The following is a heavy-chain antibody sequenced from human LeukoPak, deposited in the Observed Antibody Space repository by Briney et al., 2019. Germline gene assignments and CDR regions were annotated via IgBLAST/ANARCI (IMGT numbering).Heavy chain of an antibody. V-gene: IGHV1-2*02. CDR3: ARVDYSGYDTRGWFDP. CDR2: INPNSGGT. D-gene: IGHD5-12*01. J-gene: IGHJ5*02. CDR1: GYTFTGYY. Sequence: ASVKVSCKASGYTFTGYYMHWVRQAPGQGLEWMGWINPNSGGTNYAQKFQGRVTMTRDTSISTAYMELSRLRSDDTAVYYCARVDYSGYDTRGWFDPWGQGTLVTVSS.